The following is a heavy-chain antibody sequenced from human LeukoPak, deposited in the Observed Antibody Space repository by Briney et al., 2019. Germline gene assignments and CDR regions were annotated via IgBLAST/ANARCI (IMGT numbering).Heavy chain of an antibody. V-gene: IGHV3-30*02. CDR1: GFTFSSYG. Sequence: GGSLRLSCAASGFTFSSYGMHWVRQAPGKGLEWVAFIRYDGSNKYYADSVKGRFTISRDNAKNSLYLQMNSLRAEDTAVYYCARDKVVGPSNFDYWGQETLVTVSS. CDR2: IRYDGSNK. J-gene: IGHJ4*02. CDR3: ARDKVVGPSNFDY. D-gene: IGHD1-26*01.